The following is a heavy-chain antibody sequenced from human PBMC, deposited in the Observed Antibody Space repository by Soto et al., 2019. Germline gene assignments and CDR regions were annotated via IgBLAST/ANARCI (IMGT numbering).Heavy chain of an antibody. Sequence: QLQLQESGPGLVKPSETLSLTCTVSGGSISSSSYYWGWIRQPPGKGLEWIGSIYYSGSTYYNPSLKSRVAISVDTSKNQFSLKLSSVTAADTAVYYCATIVVVPAAMPRPAHDAFDIWGQGTMVTVSS. CDR1: GGSISSSSYY. CDR3: ATIVVVPAAMPRPAHDAFDI. J-gene: IGHJ3*02. D-gene: IGHD2-2*01. V-gene: IGHV4-39*01. CDR2: IYYSGST.